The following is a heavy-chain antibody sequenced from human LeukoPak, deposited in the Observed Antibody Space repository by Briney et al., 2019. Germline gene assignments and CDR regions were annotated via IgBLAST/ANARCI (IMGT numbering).Heavy chain of an antibody. J-gene: IGHJ6*02. CDR3: ASSYSNYGATSGMDA. Sequence: SETLSLTCTVSGGSISSYYWSWLRQPPGKGLEWIGYIYYSGSTNYNPSLKSRVTISADTSKNQFSLKMSSVTAADTAVYYCASSYSNYGATSGMDAWGQGTTVTVSS. CDR1: GGSISSYY. CDR2: IYYSGST. D-gene: IGHD4-11*01. V-gene: IGHV4-59*08.